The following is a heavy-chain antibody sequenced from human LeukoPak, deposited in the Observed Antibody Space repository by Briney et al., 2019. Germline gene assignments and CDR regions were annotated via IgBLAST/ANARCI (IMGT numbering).Heavy chain of an antibody. D-gene: IGHD6-19*01. V-gene: IGHV3-66*01. Sequence: PGGSLRLSCAASGFTVSSNYMSWVRQAPGKGLEWVSVIYSGGSTYYADSVKGRFTISRDNSKNTLYLQMNSLRAEDTAVYYCARGKQWLPWGAWYFDLWGRGTLVTVSS. J-gene: IGHJ2*01. CDR2: IYSGGST. CDR3: ARGKQWLPWGAWYFDL. CDR1: GFTVSSNY.